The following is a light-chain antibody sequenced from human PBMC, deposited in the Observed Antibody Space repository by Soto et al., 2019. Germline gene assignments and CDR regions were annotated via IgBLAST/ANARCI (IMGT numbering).Light chain of an antibody. J-gene: IGLJ1*01. CDR2: EGS. V-gene: IGLV2-23*01. CDR1: STDVGNYNL. Sequence: QSALTQPASVSGSPGQSITISCTGTSTDVGNYNLVSWYQHHPGKAPKLMIYEGSKRPSGVSNRFSGSKSGNTASLTISGLRAEDEADYYCCSYAGSSYVFGTGTKLTVL. CDR3: CSYAGSSYV.